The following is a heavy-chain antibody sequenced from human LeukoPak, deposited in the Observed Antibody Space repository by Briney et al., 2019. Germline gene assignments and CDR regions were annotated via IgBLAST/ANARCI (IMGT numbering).Heavy chain of an antibody. Sequence: SETLSLTCSVSGGSITSYYWSWLRQPPGKGLEWIAYISDSGSANYNPSLKSRVTISVDTSNNHFSLNLRSVTAADTAAYFCARDRRSSTRMDVWGQGTTVTVSS. V-gene: IGHV4-59*01. D-gene: IGHD2-2*01. J-gene: IGHJ6*02. CDR3: ARDRRSSTRMDV. CDR2: ISDSGSA. CDR1: GGSITSYY.